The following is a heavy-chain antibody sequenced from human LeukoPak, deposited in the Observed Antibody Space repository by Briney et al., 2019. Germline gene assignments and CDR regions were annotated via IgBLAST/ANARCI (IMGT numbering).Heavy chain of an antibody. CDR1: GFPFSNYW. CDR3: ARVRGPTFGSSYLDV. V-gene: IGHV3-48*04. J-gene: IGHJ6*03. CDR2: ISDRTANII. D-gene: IGHD3-10*01. Sequence: GGSLRLSCAASGFPFSNYWMSWVRQAPGKGLEWLSYISDRTANIIYYADSVKGRFTTSRDNAKDSLHLQMNSLRAEDTAVYFCARVRGPTFGSSYLDVWGKGTTVTVSS.